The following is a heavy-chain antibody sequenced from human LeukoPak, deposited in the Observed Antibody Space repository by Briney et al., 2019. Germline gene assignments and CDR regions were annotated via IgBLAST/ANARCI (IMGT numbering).Heavy chain of an antibody. V-gene: IGHV1-8*01. CDR3: ARVPAGGKGWFDP. Sequence: GASVKVSCKASGYTFTSYDINWVRQATGQGLEWMGWMNPNSGNTGYAQKFQGRVTITRDTSASTAYMELSSLRSEDTAVYYCARVPAGGKGWFDPWGQGTLVTVSS. J-gene: IGHJ5*02. CDR2: MNPNSGNT. D-gene: IGHD2-2*01. CDR1: GYTFTSYD.